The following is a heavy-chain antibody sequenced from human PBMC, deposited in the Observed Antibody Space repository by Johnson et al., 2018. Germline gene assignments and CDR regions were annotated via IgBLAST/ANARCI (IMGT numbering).Heavy chain of an antibody. D-gene: IGHD3-10*01. CDR2: ISYDVSNK. V-gene: IGHV3-30-3*01. CDR1: GFTFSSYA. Sequence: QVQLVESGGGLVQPGGSLRLSCAASGFTFSSYAMHWVRQAPGKGLEWVAVISYDVSNKYYADSVKGRFTISRDNSKNTLYLQMNSMGAEDTAVYYCAKDLSGYYYGMDVWGQGTTVTVSS. J-gene: IGHJ6*02. CDR3: AKDLSGYYYGMDV.